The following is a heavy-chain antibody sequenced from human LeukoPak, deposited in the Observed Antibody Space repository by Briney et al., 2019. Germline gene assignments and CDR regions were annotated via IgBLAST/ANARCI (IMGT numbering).Heavy chain of an antibody. Sequence: GRSLRLSCTTSGFTFRDYTMSWVRKAPGKGLEWVGFIRDKAFGGTTEYAASVKGRFSISRDDPKSITYLQMNSLKTEDTAVYYCTRNGYTEPYFDYWGQGALVTVSS. J-gene: IGHJ4*02. CDR1: GFTFRDYT. CDR2: IRDKAFGGTT. D-gene: IGHD5-24*01. V-gene: IGHV3-49*04. CDR3: TRNGYTEPYFDY.